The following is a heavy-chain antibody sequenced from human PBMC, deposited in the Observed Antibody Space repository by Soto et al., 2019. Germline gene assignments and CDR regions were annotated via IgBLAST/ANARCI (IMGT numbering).Heavy chain of an antibody. Sequence: EVQLLESGGGLVQPGGSLRLSCAASGFTFSNYSMSWVRQAPGKGLEWVSAISSSGDRPYYADSVKGRFTVSRDNSKNKLYLQMNSLRVEDTAIYYCARNTIPPPHSLGQGTLVTVSS. V-gene: IGHV3-23*01. D-gene: IGHD1-1*01. CDR3: ARNTIPPPHS. CDR1: GFTFSNYS. J-gene: IGHJ4*02. CDR2: ISSSGDRP.